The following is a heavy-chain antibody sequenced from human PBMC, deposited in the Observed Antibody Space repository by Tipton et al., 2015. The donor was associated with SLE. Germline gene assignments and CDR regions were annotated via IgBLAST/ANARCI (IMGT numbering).Heavy chain of an antibody. CDR1: GGSFSGYY. J-gene: IGHJ4*01. Sequence: TLSLTCAVYGGSFSGYYWSWIRQPPGKGLEWIGEMDHSGITNYNPSLKSRVTISVDTSNNQLSLKLTSVTAADTAVYYCARGAKERITLVRVRPYYFDYWGQGSLVTVSS. V-gene: IGHV4-34*01. D-gene: IGHD3-10*01. CDR3: ARGAKERITLVRVRPYYFDY. CDR2: MDHSGIT.